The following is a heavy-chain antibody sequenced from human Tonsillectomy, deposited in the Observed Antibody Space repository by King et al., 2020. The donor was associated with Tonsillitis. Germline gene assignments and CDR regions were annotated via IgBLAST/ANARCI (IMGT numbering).Heavy chain of an antibody. D-gene: IGHD3-3*01. CDR3: AREDARPDYDFWRGYYTSTSDNWFDP. Sequence: VQLVESGGGVVQPGRSLRLSCAASGFTFSSYAMHWVRQAPGKGLEWVAVISYDGSNKYYADSVKGRFTISRDNSKNTLYLQMNSLRAEDTAVYYCAREDARPDYDFWRGYYTSTSDNWFDPWGQGTLVTVSS. V-gene: IGHV3-30*04. CDR1: GFTFSSYA. J-gene: IGHJ5*02. CDR2: ISYDGSNK.